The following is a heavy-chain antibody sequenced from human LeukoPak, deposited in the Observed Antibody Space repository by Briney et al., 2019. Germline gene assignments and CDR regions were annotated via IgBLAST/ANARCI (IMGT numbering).Heavy chain of an antibody. Sequence: GGSLRLSCVASGFTFSGYVMSWVRQAPGKGLEWVSGISGSGVSAYYGDSVKGRFTTTRDNSKNTLYLQMNSLRAEDTAVYYCAKRRSGSSGWFPFDYWGQGTLVTVSS. CDR1: GFTFSGYV. CDR2: ISGSGVSA. J-gene: IGHJ4*02. V-gene: IGHV3-23*01. CDR3: AKRRSGSSGWFPFDY. D-gene: IGHD6-19*01.